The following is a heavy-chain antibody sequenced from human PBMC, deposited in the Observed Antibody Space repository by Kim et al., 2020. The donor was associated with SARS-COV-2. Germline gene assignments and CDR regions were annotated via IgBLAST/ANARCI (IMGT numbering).Heavy chain of an antibody. CDR1: GGTFSSYA. J-gene: IGHJ4*02. Sequence: SVKVSCKASGGTFSSYAISWVRQAPGQVLEWMGRIIPILGIANYAQKFQGRVTITADKSTSTAYMELSSLRSEDTAVYYCARALYDSSGYSFDYWGQGTLVTVSS. CDR2: IIPILGIA. D-gene: IGHD3-22*01. CDR3: ARALYDSSGYSFDY. V-gene: IGHV1-69*04.